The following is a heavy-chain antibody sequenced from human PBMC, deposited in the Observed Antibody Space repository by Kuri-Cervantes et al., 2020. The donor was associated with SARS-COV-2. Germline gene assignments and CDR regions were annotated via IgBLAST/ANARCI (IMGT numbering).Heavy chain of an antibody. D-gene: IGHD3-10*01. Sequence: ASVKVSCKASGYTFTNYYMHGVRQAAGQGLGWLGWVNTNTGNPRYAQGFTGRFVFTLDTSVSTAYLQISSLKAEETAVYYCARWMVRGRFDDWGQGTLVTVSS. CDR2: VNTNTGNP. CDR3: ARWMVRGRFDD. V-gene: IGHV7-4-1*02. J-gene: IGHJ4*02. CDR1: GYTFTNYY.